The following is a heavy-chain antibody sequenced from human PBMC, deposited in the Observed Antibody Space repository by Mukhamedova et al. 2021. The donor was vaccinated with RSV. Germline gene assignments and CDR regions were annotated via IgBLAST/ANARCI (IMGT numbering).Heavy chain of an antibody. CDR2: ISSSSSYI. V-gene: IGHV3-21*01. J-gene: IGHJ4*02. CDR3: ARASRGY. Sequence: RQAPGKGLEWVSSISSSSSYIYYADSVKGRFTISRDNAKNSLYLQMNSLRAEDTAVYYCARASRGYWGPGTLVTVSS.